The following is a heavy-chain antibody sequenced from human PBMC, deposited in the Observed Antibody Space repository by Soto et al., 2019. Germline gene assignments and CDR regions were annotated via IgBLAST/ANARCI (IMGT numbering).Heavy chain of an antibody. V-gene: IGHV1-69*01. Sequence: SVKLSCEASGGMLYSSAINWVREAPGQGLEWMGGIVPMNGTPKYSQGFQGRVPITADESATTAYMDLSGLKSEDTAVYYCTFDPNWIYQLTRYWGRGTLVTGSS. CDR1: GGMLYSSA. CDR2: IVPMNGTP. D-gene: IGHD2-2*01. CDR3: TFDPNWIYQLTRY. J-gene: IGHJ4*02.